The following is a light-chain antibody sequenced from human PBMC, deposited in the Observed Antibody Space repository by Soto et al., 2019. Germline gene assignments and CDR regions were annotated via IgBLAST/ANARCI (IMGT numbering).Light chain of an antibody. CDR2: EGT. Sequence: QSALTQPASVSGSPGQSITISCTGTSSDVGGYNYVSWYQQHPGKAPKLMIYEGTERPSGVSNRFSGSKSGNTASLTISGLQAEDEADYYCCSYAGNSTAVFGTGTKLTVL. CDR1: SSDVGGYNY. J-gene: IGLJ1*01. CDR3: CSYAGNSTAV. V-gene: IGLV2-23*01.